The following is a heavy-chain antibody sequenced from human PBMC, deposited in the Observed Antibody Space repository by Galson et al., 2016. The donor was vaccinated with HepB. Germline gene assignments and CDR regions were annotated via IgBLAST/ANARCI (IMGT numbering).Heavy chain of an antibody. D-gene: IGHD1-26*01. J-gene: IGHJ4*02. CDR3: GIVGATTIDY. CDR2: VHYNGNT. V-gene: IGHV4-59*01. CDR1: SGPINGYF. Sequence: SETLSLTCTISSGPINGYFWSWIRQPPGKGLEWIGYVHYNGNTNYAPSLKGRLAISMNTSTRQFSLRLSSVTAADSAVYYCGIVGATTIDYWGQGTPVTVSS.